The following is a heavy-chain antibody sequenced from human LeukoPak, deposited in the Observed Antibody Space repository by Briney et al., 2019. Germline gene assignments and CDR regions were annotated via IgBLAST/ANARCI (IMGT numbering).Heavy chain of an antibody. CDR2: ISGSGSGGST. Sequence: GGSLRLSCAASGFTFSSSAMSWVRQAPGKGLEWVSNISGSGSGGSTYYADSVKGRFTISRDNSKNTLYLQMNSLRAEDTAVYYCAKSGYNRFDYWGQGTLISVSS. CDR3: AKSGYNRFDY. J-gene: IGHJ4*02. V-gene: IGHV3-23*01. D-gene: IGHD5-24*01. CDR1: GFTFSSSA.